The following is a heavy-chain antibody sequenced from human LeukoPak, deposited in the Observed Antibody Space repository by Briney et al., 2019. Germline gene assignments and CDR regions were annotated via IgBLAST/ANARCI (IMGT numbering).Heavy chain of an antibody. CDR3: ARLSTAVAGTAFDY. D-gene: IGHD6-19*01. V-gene: IGHV1-69*06. CDR1: GGTFSSYA. J-gene: IGHJ4*02. CDR2: IIPIFGTA. Sequence: ASVKVSCKASGGTFSSYAISWVRQAPGQGLEWMGGIIPIFGTANYAQKFQGRVTITADKSTSTAYMELSSLRSEDTAVYYCARLSTAVAGTAFDYWGQGTLVTVSS.